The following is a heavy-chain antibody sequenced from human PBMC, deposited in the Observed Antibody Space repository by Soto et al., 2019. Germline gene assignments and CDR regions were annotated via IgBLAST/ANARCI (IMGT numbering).Heavy chain of an antibody. CDR2: ISGSGGST. Sequence: GGSLRLSCAASGFTFSSYAMSWVRQAPGKGLEWVSAISGSGGSTYYADSVKGRFTISRDNSKNTLYLQMNSLRAEDTAVYYCAKDRGDGYNLNWFDPWGQGTLVTVSS. CDR1: GFTFSSYA. D-gene: IGHD3-10*01. CDR3: AKDRGDGYNLNWFDP. V-gene: IGHV3-23*01. J-gene: IGHJ5*02.